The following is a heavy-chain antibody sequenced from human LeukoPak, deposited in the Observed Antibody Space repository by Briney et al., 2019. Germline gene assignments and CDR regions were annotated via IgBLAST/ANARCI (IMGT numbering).Heavy chain of an antibody. CDR1: GSSISSGSYY. J-gene: IGHJ4*02. CDR3: ARDVGGVDY. CDR2: IYTSGST. Sequence: SQTLSLTCTVSGSSISSGSYYWSWIRQPAGKGLEWIGRIYTSGSTNYNPSLKSRVTISVDTSKNQFSLKLSSVTAADTAVYYCARDVGGVDYWGQATLVTVSS. V-gene: IGHV4-61*02. D-gene: IGHD3-10*01.